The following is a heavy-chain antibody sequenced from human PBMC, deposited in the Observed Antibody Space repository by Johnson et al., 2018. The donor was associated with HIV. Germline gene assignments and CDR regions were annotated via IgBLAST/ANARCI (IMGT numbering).Heavy chain of an antibody. Sequence: VQLVESGGGLVQSGGSLRLSCAASGFTFSSYAMSWVRQAPGKGLEWVSAISGSGGSTYYADSVKGRFTISRDNSKNMLYLQMNSLREEDTAVFYCARGGGCGGDCYSGYDAFDIWGQGTMVTVSS. CDR1: GFTFSSYA. V-gene: IGHV3-23*04. D-gene: IGHD2-21*01. CDR2: ISGSGGST. CDR3: ARGGGCGGDCYSGYDAFDI. J-gene: IGHJ3*02.